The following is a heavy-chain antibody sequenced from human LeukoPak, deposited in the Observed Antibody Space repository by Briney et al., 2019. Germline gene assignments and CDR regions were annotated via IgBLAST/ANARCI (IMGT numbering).Heavy chain of an antibody. CDR1: GGSISSYY. CDR2: IYYSGST. CDR3: ARVVRRTGANDTAAGFDP. J-gene: IGHJ5*02. D-gene: IGHD4/OR15-4a*01. V-gene: IGHV4-59*12. Sequence: PSETLSLTCTVSGGSISSYYWSWIRQPPGKGLEWIGYIYYSGSTYYNPSLKSRVTISVDTSKNQFSLKLSSVTAADTAVYYCARVVRRTGANDTAAGFDPWGQGTLVTVSS.